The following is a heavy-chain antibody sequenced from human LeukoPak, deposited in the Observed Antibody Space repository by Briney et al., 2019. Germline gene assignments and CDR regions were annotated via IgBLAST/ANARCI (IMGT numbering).Heavy chain of an antibody. CDR3: AKDVGKWESLHFFDY. V-gene: IGHV3-33*03. CDR2: IWNNGNNK. CDR1: GFIFSDYG. D-gene: IGHD1-26*01. Sequence: PGGSLRLSCAASGFIFSDYGMHWVRQAPGKGLEWVAVIWNNGNNKYADSVRGRFTISRDDSRNTLYLQMNSLRGDDTAVYYCAKDVGKWESLHFFDYWGQGTLVTVSS. J-gene: IGHJ4*02.